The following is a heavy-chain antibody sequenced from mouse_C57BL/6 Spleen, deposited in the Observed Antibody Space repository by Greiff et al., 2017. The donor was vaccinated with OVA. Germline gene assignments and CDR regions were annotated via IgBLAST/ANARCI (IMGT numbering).Heavy chain of an antibody. CDR2: IYPGDGDT. J-gene: IGHJ1*03. CDR3: ARWVTVVEYFGV. V-gene: IGHV1-82*01. Sequence: VQLQQSGPELVKPGASVKISCKASGYAFSSSWMNWVKQRPGKGLEWIGRIYPGDGDTNYNGKFKGKATLTADKSSSTAYMQLSSLTSEDSAVYFCARWVTVVEYFGVRGTGATVTVSS. D-gene: IGHD1-1*01. CDR1: GYAFSSSW.